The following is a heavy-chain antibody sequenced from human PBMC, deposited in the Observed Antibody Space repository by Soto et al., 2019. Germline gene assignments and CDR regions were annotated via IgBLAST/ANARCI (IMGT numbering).Heavy chain of an antibody. D-gene: IGHD5-12*01. Sequence: EVQLVESGGGLVKPGGSLRLSCAASGFTFSSYSMNWVRQAPGKGLEWVSSISSSSSYIYYADSVKGRFTISRDNAKNSLYLQMNSLRAEDTAVYYCARLAGSNSGYDFQRLDYWGQGTLVTVSS. CDR1: GFTFSSYS. CDR3: ARLAGSNSGYDFQRLDY. CDR2: ISSSSSYI. V-gene: IGHV3-21*01. J-gene: IGHJ4*02.